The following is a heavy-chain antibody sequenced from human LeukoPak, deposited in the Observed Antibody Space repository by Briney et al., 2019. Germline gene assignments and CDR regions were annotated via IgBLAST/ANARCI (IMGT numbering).Heavy chain of an antibody. CDR2: ISDIESI. CDR1: GGSISSYY. V-gene: IGHV4-59*08. J-gene: IGHJ4*02. CDR3: AGHHPRNTVDF. Sequence: SETLSLTCTVSGGSISSYYWSWIRQPPGKELEWIAYISDIESINYNPSLKSRVTISLDTSKNQFSLKLSSVTAADTAVYYCAGHHPRNTVDFWGQGTLVTVSS. D-gene: IGHD2/OR15-2a*01.